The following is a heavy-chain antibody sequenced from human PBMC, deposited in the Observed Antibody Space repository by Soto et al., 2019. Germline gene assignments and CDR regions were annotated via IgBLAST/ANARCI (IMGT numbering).Heavy chain of an antibody. D-gene: IGHD2-8*01. CDR3: ARQIIGYCTNGVCYTPWFDP. CDR2: IYYSGST. J-gene: IGHJ5*02. V-gene: IGHV4-59*08. Sequence: SETLSLTCTVSGGSISSYYWSWIRQPPGKGLEWIGYIYYSGSTNYNPSLKSRVTISVDTSKNQFSLKLSSVTAADTAVYYCARQIIGYCTNGVCYTPWFDPWGQGTLVTVSS. CDR1: GGSISSYY.